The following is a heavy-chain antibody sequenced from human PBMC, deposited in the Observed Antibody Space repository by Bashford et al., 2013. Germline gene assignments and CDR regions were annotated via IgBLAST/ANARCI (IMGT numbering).Heavy chain of an antibody. J-gene: IGHJ6*02. CDR2: IYSGGST. V-gene: IGHV4-59*04. CDR3: ARRGCSIASCHDPFFYYYGMDV. Sequence: SETLSLTCTVSGVSLTSYYWAWIRQPPGKGLEWIGNIYSGGSTSYNPSLKSRVTISVDTSKNQFSLKLSSVTAADTAVYYCARRGCSIASCHDPFFYYYGMDVWGQGTTVTVSS. CDR1: GVSLTSYY. D-gene: IGHD2-2*01.